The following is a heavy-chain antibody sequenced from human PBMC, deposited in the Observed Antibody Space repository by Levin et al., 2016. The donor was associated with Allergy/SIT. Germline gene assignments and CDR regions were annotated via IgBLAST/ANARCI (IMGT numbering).Heavy chain of an antibody. CDR1: GDSISTSDYS. J-gene: IGHJ4*02. CDR2: ISYSGRS. CDR3: ARLLSTAAYGSFLDL. Sequence: SETLSLTCTVSGDSISTSDYSCAWFRQPPGKGLEWIGNISYSGRSNYNPSLTTRLTMSVDTSESQFSLNLRSVTAADTAVYYCARLLSTAAYGSFLDLWGQGSLVTVSS. D-gene: IGHD3-10*01. V-gene: IGHV4-39*01.